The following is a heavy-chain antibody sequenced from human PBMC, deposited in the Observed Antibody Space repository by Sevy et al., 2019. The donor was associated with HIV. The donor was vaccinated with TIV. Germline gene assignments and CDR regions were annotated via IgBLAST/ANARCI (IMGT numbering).Heavy chain of an antibody. Sequence: GGSLRLSCAASGFTFSDYYMTWFRQAPGKGLEWVSYISNRGTAIQYADSVKGRFTISRDNAKNSLSLQMNSLRAEDTALYYCARGTAYCGDDCYSIEYYFDYWGQGTLVTVSS. CDR1: GFTFSDYY. CDR2: ISNRGTAI. CDR3: ARGTAYCGDDCYSIEYYFDY. V-gene: IGHV3-11*04. D-gene: IGHD2-21*02. J-gene: IGHJ4*02.